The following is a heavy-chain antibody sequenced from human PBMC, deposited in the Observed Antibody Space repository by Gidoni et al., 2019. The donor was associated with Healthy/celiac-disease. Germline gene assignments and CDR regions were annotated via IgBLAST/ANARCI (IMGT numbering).Heavy chain of an antibody. Sequence: EVQLVESGGGLLQPGGSLRLSCAAPGFTVISNYMSCVRQAPGKGLEWVSVIYSGCSTYYADSVKGRFTISRDNSKNTLYLQMNSLRAEDTAVYYCARDGSGSYYRGYYYYGMDVWGQGTTVTVSS. V-gene: IGHV3-66*01. D-gene: IGHD1-26*01. CDR1: GFTVISNY. CDR2: IYSGCST. J-gene: IGHJ6*02. CDR3: ARDGSGSYYRGYYYYGMDV.